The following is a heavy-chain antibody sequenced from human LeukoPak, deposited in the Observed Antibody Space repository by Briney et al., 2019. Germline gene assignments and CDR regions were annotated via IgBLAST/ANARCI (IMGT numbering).Heavy chain of an antibody. D-gene: IGHD5-24*01. Sequence: GESLKISCKGSGYTFTNYWIAWVRQMPGKGLEWMGIIYPGDSDTKYSPSFQGQVTISVDKSFSTAYLQWSSLKASDTAMYYCAREGKDGFRIIDYWGQGTPVTVSS. V-gene: IGHV5-51*01. CDR3: AREGKDGFRIIDY. CDR2: IYPGDSDT. J-gene: IGHJ4*02. CDR1: GYTFTNYW.